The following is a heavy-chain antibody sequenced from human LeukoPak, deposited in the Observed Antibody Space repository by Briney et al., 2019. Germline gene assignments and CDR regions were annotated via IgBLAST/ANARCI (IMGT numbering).Heavy chain of an antibody. J-gene: IGHJ4*02. CDR3: ARGVQIGGTYIFDY. D-gene: IGHD1-1*01. CDR2: IYYSGST. Sequence: KSSETLSLTCTVSGGSISSYYWSWIRQPPGKGLEWIGYIYYSGSTNYNPSLKSRVTISVDTSKNQFSLKLSSVTAADTAVYYCARGVQIGGTYIFDYWGQGTLVTVSS. V-gene: IGHV4-59*01. CDR1: GGSISSYY.